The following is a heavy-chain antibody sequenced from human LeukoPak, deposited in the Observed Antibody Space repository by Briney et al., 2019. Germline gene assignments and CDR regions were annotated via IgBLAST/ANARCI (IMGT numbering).Heavy chain of an antibody. J-gene: IGHJ3*02. Sequence: GGTLRLSCAASGFTYSSYAMHWVREAPGKGWEWVADISYDGSNKYYADSVKGRFTISRDNSKNTLYLQMNSLRAEDTAVYYCARPDVPGGPWAFDIWGQGTMVTVSS. CDR3: ARPDVPGGPWAFDI. D-gene: IGHD4-23*01. CDR2: ISYDGSNK. V-gene: IGHV3-30-3*01. CDR1: GFTYSSYA.